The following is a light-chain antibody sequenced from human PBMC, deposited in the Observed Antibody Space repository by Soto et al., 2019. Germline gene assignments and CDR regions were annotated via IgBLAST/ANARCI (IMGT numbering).Light chain of an antibody. CDR1: QNISNY. CDR3: QQYDNLPYT. CDR2: DAS. J-gene: IGKJ2*01. Sequence: DIQMTQSPSSLSSSVGDRVTITCHASQNISNYLNWYQQKPGKAPKLLIYDASNLETGAPSRFSGSGSGTDFTFTISSLQPEDIATYYCQQYDNLPYTFGQGTKLEIK. V-gene: IGKV1-33*01.